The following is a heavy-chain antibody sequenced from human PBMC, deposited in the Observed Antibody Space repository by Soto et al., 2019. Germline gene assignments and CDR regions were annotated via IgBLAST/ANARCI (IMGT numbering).Heavy chain of an antibody. V-gene: IGHV5-51*01. CDR2: IYPGDSDT. Sequence: GESLKISCKGSGYSFTSYWIAWVRQMPGKGLECMGIIYPGDSDTRYSPSFQGQVTISADKSSAYLQWNSLEASDTAMYYCARWYSSGLYYLDYWGQGTLVTVSS. CDR3: ARWYSSGLYYLDY. J-gene: IGHJ4*02. D-gene: IGHD6-19*01. CDR1: GYSFTSYW.